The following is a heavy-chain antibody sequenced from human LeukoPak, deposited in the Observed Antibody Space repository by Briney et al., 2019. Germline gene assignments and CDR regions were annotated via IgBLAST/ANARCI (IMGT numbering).Heavy chain of an antibody. D-gene: IGHD6-19*01. J-gene: IGHJ4*02. CDR3: AREGSGLPFDY. CDR2: IWYDGSNI. CDR1: GFTFSTYV. Sequence: AGGSLRLSCAASGFTFSTYVMHWVRQAPGKGLEWVAAIWYDGSNIYYADSVKGRFTISRDNSKNTLYLQMNSLRAEDTAVFYCAREGSGLPFDYWGQGTLVTVSS. V-gene: IGHV3-33*01.